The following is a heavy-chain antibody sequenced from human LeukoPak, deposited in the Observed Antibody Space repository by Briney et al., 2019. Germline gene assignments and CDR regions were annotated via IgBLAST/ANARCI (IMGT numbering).Heavy chain of an antibody. J-gene: IGHJ4*02. V-gene: IGHV4-59*12. CDR1: GGSINSYY. CDR2: IYRSGST. Sequence: PSETLSLTCTVSGGSINSYYWSWIRQPPGKGLEWIGEIYRSGSTNYNPSLKSRVTISVDKSKNQFSLKLSSVTAADTAMYYCARYRGASGYHFDYWGQGTLVTVSS. D-gene: IGHD5-12*01. CDR3: ARYRGASGYHFDY.